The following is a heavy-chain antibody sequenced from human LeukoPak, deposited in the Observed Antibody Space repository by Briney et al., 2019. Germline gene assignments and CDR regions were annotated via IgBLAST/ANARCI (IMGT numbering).Heavy chain of an antibody. CDR1: GFAFSSQA. CDR3: AKDARRSDGWYFFDH. CDR2: ISDSGDIT. V-gene: IGHV3-23*01. J-gene: IGHJ4*02. Sequence: PGGSLRLSCAASGFAFSSQAMGWVRQAPGKGLEWVSVISDSGDITYYADSVKGRFTISRDNSKNTLYLQMISLRAEDTVVYYCAKDARRSDGWYFFDHWGQGNLVTVSS. D-gene: IGHD6-19*01.